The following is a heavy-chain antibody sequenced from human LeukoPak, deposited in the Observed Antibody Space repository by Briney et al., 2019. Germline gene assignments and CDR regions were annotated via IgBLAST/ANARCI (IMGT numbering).Heavy chain of an antibody. CDR3: AKVSLTGNYQNSYFDN. CDR1: GFTFSSYA. V-gene: IGHV3-23*01. Sequence: PGRSLRLSCAASGFTFSSYAMSWVRQAPGEGLEWVSGISGSGGSTYHADSVKGRFTISRDNSKNTLYLQMNSLRADDTAVYYCAKVSLTGNYQNSYFDNWGQGTLVTVSS. D-gene: IGHD1-7*01. CDR2: ISGSGGST. J-gene: IGHJ4*02.